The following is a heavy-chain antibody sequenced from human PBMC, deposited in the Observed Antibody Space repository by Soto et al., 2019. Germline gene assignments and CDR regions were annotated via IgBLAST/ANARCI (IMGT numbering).Heavy chain of an antibody. CDR3: ARAQVGWGDRRYYDSSGYYYYYGMDV. CDR1: VWSISRYA. Sequence: FSVKVSCKASVWSISRYAISWLRQAPGQGREWMGGIIPIFGTANYAQKFQGRVTITADESTRTAYMELSSLRSEDTAVYYCARAQVGWGDRRYYDSSGYYYYYGMDVWGQGTTVTVSS. CDR2: IIPIFGTA. V-gene: IGHV1-69*13. D-gene: IGHD3-22*01. J-gene: IGHJ6*02.